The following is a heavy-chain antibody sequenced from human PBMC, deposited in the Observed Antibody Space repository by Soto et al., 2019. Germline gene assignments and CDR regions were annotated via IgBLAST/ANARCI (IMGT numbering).Heavy chain of an antibody. V-gene: IGHV4-4*07. Sequence: QVQLQESGPGLVKPSETLSLTCTVSGGSISSYYWSWIRQPAGKGLEWIGRIYTSGSTNYNPSLKSRVTMSVDTSKNQFSRKLSSVTAADTAVYYCAREPYSYGSGSYYPPPSDYYGMDVWGQGTTVTVSS. CDR1: GGSISSYY. CDR2: IYTSGST. CDR3: AREPYSYGSGSYYPPPSDYYGMDV. J-gene: IGHJ6*02. D-gene: IGHD3-10*01.